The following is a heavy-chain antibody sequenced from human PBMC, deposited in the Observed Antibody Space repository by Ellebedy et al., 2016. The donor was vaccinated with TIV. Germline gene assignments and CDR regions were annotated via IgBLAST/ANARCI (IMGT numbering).Heavy chain of an antibody. CDR2: MNPNSGNT. V-gene: IGHV1-8*01. CDR3: ARTGYTGYYFPT. Sequence: ASVKVSXXASGYTFTSYDINWLRQAAGQGLECMGWMNPNSGNTGYAQKFQGRVTMTSDTSISTAYMELRSLRSDDTAVYYCARTGYTGYYFPTWGQGTLVTVSS. CDR1: GYTFTSYD. J-gene: IGHJ4*02. D-gene: IGHD3-9*01.